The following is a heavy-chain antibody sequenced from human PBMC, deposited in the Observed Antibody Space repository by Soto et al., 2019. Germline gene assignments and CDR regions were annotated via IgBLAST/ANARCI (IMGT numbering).Heavy chain of an antibody. CDR3: ARVPDR. V-gene: IGHV4-39*01. J-gene: IGHJ5*02. D-gene: IGHD2-2*01. CDR1: GGSISSSSYY. CDR2: IYYSGST. Sequence: SETLSLTCTVSGGSISSSSYYWGWIRQPPGKGLEWIGNIYYSGSTYYNPSLKSRVTMSVDTSKNQFSLKLSSVTAADAAVYYCARVPDRWGQGTLVTVSS.